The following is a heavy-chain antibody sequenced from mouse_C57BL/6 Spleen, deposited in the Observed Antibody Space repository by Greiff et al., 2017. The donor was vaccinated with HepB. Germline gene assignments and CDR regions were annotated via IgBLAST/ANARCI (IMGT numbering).Heavy chain of an antibody. CDR1: GYTFTSYW. CDR2: IYPGSGST. J-gene: IGHJ3*01. V-gene: IGHV1-55*01. D-gene: IGHD1-1*01. CDR3: AREGDYYGRSWFAY. Sequence: QVQLQQQPGAELVKPGASVKMSCKASGYTFTSYWITWVKQRPGQGLEWIGDIYPGSGSTNYNEKFKSKATLTVDTSSSTAYMQLSSLTSEDSAVYYCAREGDYYGRSWFAYWGQGTLVTVSA.